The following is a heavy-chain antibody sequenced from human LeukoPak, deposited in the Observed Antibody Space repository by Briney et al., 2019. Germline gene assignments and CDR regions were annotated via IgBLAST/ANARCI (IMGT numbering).Heavy chain of an antibody. CDR2: IYPGTSDT. D-gene: IGHD1-14*01. Sequence: GESLKISCKGSGYSFTTYWIGWVRQVPGKGLEWMGIIYPGTSDTQYTTPFQGQVTISVDKSTSTAYLQWSSLKASDTAMYYCAWRKYFSTWFEPWGQGTLVTVSS. V-gene: IGHV5-51*01. CDR3: AWRKYFSTWFEP. CDR1: GYSFTTYW. J-gene: IGHJ5*02.